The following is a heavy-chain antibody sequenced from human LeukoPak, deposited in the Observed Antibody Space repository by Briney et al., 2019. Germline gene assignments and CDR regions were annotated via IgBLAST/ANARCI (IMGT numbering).Heavy chain of an antibody. V-gene: IGHV5-51*01. CDR3: ARHEGAWYYGSGTPLAWGY. D-gene: IGHD3-10*01. Sequence: GGSLRLSCAASGFTFSNAWMSWVRQMPGKGLEWMGIIYPGDSDTRYSPSFQGQVTISADKSISTAYLQWSSLKASDTAMYYCARHEGAWYYGSGTPLAWGYWGQGTLVTVSS. CDR2: IYPGDSDT. J-gene: IGHJ4*02. CDR1: GFTFSNAW.